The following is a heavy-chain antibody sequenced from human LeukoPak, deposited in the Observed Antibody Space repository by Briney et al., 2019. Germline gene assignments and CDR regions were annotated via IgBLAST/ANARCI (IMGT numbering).Heavy chain of an antibody. CDR2: IYHTGSA. CDR3: ASVRDPAVPLGAFDI. J-gene: IGHJ3*02. CDR1: GGSISSYY. Sequence: SETLSLTCTVSGGSISSYYWSFIRQPPEKGLEWIGYIYHTGSANYNPSLKSRVTISVDTSKNQFSLMLNSVTAADTAIYYCASVRDPAVPLGAFDIWGQGTMVTVSS. D-gene: IGHD2/OR15-2a*01. V-gene: IGHV4-59*01.